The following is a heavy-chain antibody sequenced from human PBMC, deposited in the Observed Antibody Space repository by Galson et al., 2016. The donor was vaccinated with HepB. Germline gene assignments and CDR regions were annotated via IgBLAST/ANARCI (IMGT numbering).Heavy chain of an antibody. V-gene: IGHV3-9*01. CDR1: GFTFDDYA. D-gene: IGHD3-22*01. J-gene: IGHJ6*02. CDR2: ISYNSGNI. CDR3: TQDISLVKGYFYYGMDV. Sequence: SLRLSCAGSGFTFDDYAMHWVRQAPGKGLEWVAGISYNSGNIDYADSVRGRFTISRDNAKKSLYLQMNSLRADHTALYFCTQDISLVKGYFYYGMDVWGQGTTVTVSS.